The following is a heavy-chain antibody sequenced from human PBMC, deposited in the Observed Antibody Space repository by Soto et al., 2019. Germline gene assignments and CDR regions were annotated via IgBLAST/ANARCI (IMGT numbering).Heavy chain of an antibody. CDR2: IKQDGSEK. CDR3: ARGCSGGSCYSIWFHX. D-gene: IGHD2-15*01. CDR1: GFTFSNYW. Sequence: PGGSLRLSFAASGFTFSNYWMTWVRQAPGKGLEWVAKIKQDGSEKYYVDSVKGRFTISRDNAKNSLYLQMNSLRAEDTAVYYCARGCSGGSCYSIWFHXWGQGTQVTVSX. J-gene: IGHJ4*02. V-gene: IGHV3-7*03.